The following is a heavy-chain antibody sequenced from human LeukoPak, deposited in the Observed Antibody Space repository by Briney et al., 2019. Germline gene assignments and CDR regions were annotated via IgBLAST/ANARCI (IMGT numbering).Heavy chain of an antibody. D-gene: IGHD1-14*01. CDR2: IDHSGST. CDR1: GGSFSGYY. J-gene: IGHJ6*04. CDR3: ARTRRPGGYYGMDV. V-gene: IGHV4-34*01. Sequence: PSETLSLTCAVYGGSFSGYYWSWIRQPPGKGLEWIGEIDHSGSTNYNPSLKSRVTISVDTSKNQFSLKLGSVTAADTAVYYCARTRRPGGYYGMDVWGKGTTVTVSS.